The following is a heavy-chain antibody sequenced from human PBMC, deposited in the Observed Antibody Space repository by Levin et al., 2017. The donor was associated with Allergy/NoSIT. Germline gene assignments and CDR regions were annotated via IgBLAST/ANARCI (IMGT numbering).Heavy chain of an antibody. CDR1: GGSFSGYY. V-gene: IGHV4-34*01. CDR3: ARGLKYRIGDYRFRYWFDP. Sequence: SETLSLTCAVYGGSFSGYYWSWIRQPPGKGLEWIGEINHSGSTNYNPSLKSRVTISVDTSKNQFSLKLSSVTAADTAVYYCARGLKYRIGDYRFRYWFDPWGQGTLVTVSS. J-gene: IGHJ5*02. CDR2: INHSGST. D-gene: IGHD4-17*01.